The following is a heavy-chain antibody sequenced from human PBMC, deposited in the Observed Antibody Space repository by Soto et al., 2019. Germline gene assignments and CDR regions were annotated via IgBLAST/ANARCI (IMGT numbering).Heavy chain of an antibody. D-gene: IGHD6-6*01. V-gene: IGHV4-59*01. CDR2: IYYSGST. CDR1: GGSISSYY. CDR3: ARNRYSSSPDFDY. Sequence: SETLSLTCTVSGGSISSYYWSWIRQPPGKGLEWIGYIYYSGSTNYNPSLKSRVTISQDTSKNQFSLKLSSVTAADTAVYYCARNRYSSSPDFDYWGQGTLVTVSS. J-gene: IGHJ4*02.